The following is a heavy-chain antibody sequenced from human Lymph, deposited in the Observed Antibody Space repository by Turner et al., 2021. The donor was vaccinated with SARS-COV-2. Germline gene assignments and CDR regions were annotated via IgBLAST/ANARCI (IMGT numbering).Heavy chain of an antibody. CDR2: IIPILGIA. J-gene: IGHJ3*02. CDR1: GGTFSTYV. V-gene: IGHV1-69*10. CDR3: ARRHSGNYDAFDI. Sequence: QVQLVQSGAGVKKPGSSVKVFCKASGGTFSTYVISWVRQAPGQGLEWMGGIIPILGIANYAQKFQGRVTITADKSTSTAYMELSSLRSEDTAVYHCARRHSGNYDAFDIWGQGTMVTVSS. D-gene: IGHD1-26*01.